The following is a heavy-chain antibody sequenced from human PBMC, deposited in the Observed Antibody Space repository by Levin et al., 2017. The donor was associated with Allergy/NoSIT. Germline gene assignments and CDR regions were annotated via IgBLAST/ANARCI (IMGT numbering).Heavy chain of an antibody. J-gene: IGHJ6*03. CDR2: ISYDGSNK. Sequence: GGSLRLSCAASGFTFSSYAMHWVRQAPGKGLEWVAVISYDGSNKYYADSVKGRFTISRDNSKNTLYLQMNSLRAEDTAVYYCARDSVATIESDYYYYYMDVWGKGTTVTVSS. CDR1: GFTFSSYA. D-gene: IGHD5-12*01. V-gene: IGHV3-30-3*01. CDR3: ARDSVATIESDYYYYYMDV.